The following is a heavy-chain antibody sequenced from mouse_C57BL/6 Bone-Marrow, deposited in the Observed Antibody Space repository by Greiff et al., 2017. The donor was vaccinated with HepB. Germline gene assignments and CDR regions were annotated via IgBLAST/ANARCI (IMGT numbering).Heavy chain of an antibody. Sequence: EVHLVESGPVLVKPGASVKMSCKASGYTFTDYYMNWVKQSHGKSLEWIGVINPYNGGTSYNQKFKGKATLTVDKSSSTAYMELNSLTSEDSAVYYCARKGSGYPWYFDVWGTGTTVTVSS. D-gene: IGHD3-2*02. J-gene: IGHJ1*03. CDR3: ARKGSGYPWYFDV. CDR1: GYTFTDYY. CDR2: INPYNGGT. V-gene: IGHV1-19*01.